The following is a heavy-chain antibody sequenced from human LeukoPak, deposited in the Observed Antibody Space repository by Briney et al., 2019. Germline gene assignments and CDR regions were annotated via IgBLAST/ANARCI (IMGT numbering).Heavy chain of an antibody. CDR3: ARVAATEIAFDI. CDR2: ISSSSSYI. CDR1: GFTFSSYS. J-gene: IGHJ3*02. Sequence: PGGSLRLSCAASGFTFSSYSMNWVRQAPGRGLEWVSSISSSSSYIYYADSVKGRFTISRDNAKNSLYLQMNSLRAEDTAVYYCARVAATEIAFDIWGQGTMVTVSS. V-gene: IGHV3-21*01. D-gene: IGHD2-15*01.